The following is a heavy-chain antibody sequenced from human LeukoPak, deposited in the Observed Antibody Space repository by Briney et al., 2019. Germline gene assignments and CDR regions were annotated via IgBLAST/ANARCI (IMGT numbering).Heavy chain of an antibody. J-gene: IGHJ6*03. CDR3: ATSGGFVLPNAITGNWYLDV. CDR2: ITSAGGYT. V-gene: IGHV3-21*01. CDR1: GFTFSDYS. Sequence: GRSLRLSCGASGFTFSDYSMNWVRQAPGKGLAWVASITSAGGYTYYADSVKGRFTISRDNAQNSLFLQMNSLRAEDTAVYFCATSGGFVLPNAITGNWYLDVWGRGTSVTVSS. D-gene: IGHD2-2*01.